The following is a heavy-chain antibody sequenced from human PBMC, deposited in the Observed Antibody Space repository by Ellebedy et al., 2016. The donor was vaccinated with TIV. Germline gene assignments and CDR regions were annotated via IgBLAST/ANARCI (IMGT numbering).Heavy chain of an antibody. D-gene: IGHD3-10*01. CDR2: INPNSGGT. CDR3: ARDKTYGLPMDV. J-gene: IGHJ6*02. CDR1: GYTFTGYY. V-gene: IGHV1-2*04. Sequence: ASVKVSXXASGYTFTGYYMHWVRQAPGQGLEWMGWINPNSGGTNYAQKFQGWVTMTRDTSISTAYMELSRLRSDDTAVYYCARDKTYGLPMDVWGQGTTVTVSS.